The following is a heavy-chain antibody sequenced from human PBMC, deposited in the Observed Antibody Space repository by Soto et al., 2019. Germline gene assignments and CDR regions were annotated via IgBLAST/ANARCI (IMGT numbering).Heavy chain of an antibody. CDR2: IYHSGST. J-gene: IGHJ4*02. V-gene: IGHV4-4*02. D-gene: IGHD2-15*01. CDR3: ASWWGRYCSGGSCYSGSGFDY. CDR1: SGSISSSNW. Sequence: QVQLQESGPGLVKPSGTLSLTCAVSSGSISSSNWWSWVRQPPGKGLEWIGEIYHSGSTNYNPSRKSLVTISVYKSKNQFSLKLSSVTAADTAVYYCASWWGRYCSGGSCYSGSGFDYWGQGTLVTVSS.